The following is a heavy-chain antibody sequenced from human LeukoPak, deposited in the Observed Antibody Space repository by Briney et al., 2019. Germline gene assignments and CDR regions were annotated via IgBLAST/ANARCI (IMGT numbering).Heavy chain of an antibody. V-gene: IGHV4-38-2*01. J-gene: IGHJ6*03. Sequence: SETLSLTCAVSGYSISSGYYWVCIRQPPGRGLEWIGSLYHSDSAYYNTSLRSRVSMSVDTSKNQFSLTLSFVTAADTAVYYCARQHDSYYYYYIXVWGSGTTVT. CDR2: LYHSDSA. CDR3: ARQHDSYYYYYIXV. CDR1: GYSISSGYY.